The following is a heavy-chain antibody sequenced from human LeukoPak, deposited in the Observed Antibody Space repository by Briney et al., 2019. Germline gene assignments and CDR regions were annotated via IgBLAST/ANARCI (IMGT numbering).Heavy chain of an antibody. Sequence: GGSLRLSCAASGVTFSNYEMNWVRQAPGRGLVWVSRINSDGSSTTYADSVKGRFTISRDNGQNTLYLQMNSLRAEDTAVYYCAREGRGYSYAFEYWGQGTLVTVSS. CDR3: AREGRGYSYAFEY. D-gene: IGHD5-18*01. CDR1: GVTFSNYE. J-gene: IGHJ4*02. V-gene: IGHV3-74*01. CDR2: INSDGSST.